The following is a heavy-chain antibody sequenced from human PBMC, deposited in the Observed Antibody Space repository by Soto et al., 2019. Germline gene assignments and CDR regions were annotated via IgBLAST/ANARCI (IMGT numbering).Heavy chain of an antibody. CDR2: INLSGGST. CDR3: ARDKKQQLVAYYYYGMDV. J-gene: IGHJ6*02. V-gene: IGHV1-46*01. CDR1: GYTFTSYY. D-gene: IGHD6-13*01. Sequence: ASVKVSCKASGYTFTSYYMHWVRQAPGQGLEWMGIINLSGGSTSYAQKFQGRVTMTRDTSTSTVYMELSSLRSEDTAVYYCARDKKQQLVAYYYYGMDVWGQGTTVTVSS.